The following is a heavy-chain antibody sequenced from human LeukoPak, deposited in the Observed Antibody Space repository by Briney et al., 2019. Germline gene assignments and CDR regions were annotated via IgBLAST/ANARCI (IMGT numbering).Heavy chain of an antibody. V-gene: IGHV4-39*07. CDR3: ARDRSKENYYYDSSGYYSH. CDR1: GGSISSSSYY. D-gene: IGHD3-22*01. CDR2: IYYSGST. Sequence: PSQTLSLTCTVSGGSISSSSYYWGWIRQPPGKGLEWIGSIYYSGSTYYNPSLKSRVTISLDTSKNQFSLKLSSVTAADTAVYYCARDRSKENYYYDSSGYYSHWGQGTLVTVSS. J-gene: IGHJ4*02.